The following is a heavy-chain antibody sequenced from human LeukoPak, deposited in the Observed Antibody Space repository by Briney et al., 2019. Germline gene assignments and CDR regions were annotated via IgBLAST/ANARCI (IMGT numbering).Heavy chain of an antibody. Sequence: GRSLRLSCAASGFTFSSYGMHWVRQAPGKGLEWVAVIWYDGSNKYYADSVKGRFTISSDNSKNTLYLQMNSLRAEDTAVYYCAKDHRRDGYNFDRYWGQGTLVTVSS. V-gene: IGHV3-33*06. CDR3: AKDHRRDGYNFDRY. J-gene: IGHJ4*02. CDR1: GFTFSSYG. CDR2: IWYDGSNK. D-gene: IGHD5-24*01.